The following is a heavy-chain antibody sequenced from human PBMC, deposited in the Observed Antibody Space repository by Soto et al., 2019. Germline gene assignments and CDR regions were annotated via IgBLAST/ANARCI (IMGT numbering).Heavy chain of an antibody. CDR2: IYYSGSS. CDR1: GCSISSGDYY. Sequence: SETLSLTCTVSGCSISSGDYYWSWMRQPPGKGLEWIGYIYYSGSSYYNPSLKSRVSITADTSKNQFSLKLSSVTAADTAVYYCARDWRRTVVTPYYGMDVWGQGTTVTVP. D-gene: IGHD3-22*01. CDR3: ARDWRRTVVTPYYGMDV. V-gene: IGHV4-31*03. J-gene: IGHJ6*02.